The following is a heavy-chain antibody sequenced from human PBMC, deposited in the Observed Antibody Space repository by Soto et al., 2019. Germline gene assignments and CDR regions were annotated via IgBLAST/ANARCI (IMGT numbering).Heavy chain of an antibody. CDR2: IYSGGST. Sequence: EVQLVESGGGLIQPGGSLRLSCAASGFTVSSNYMSWVRQAPGKGLEWVSVIYSGGSTYYADSVKGRFTISRDNPKNTLYLQMNSLRAEDTAVYYCASVEMAHYGMDVWGQGTTVTVSS. D-gene: IGHD5-12*01. CDR1: GFTVSSNY. J-gene: IGHJ6*02. CDR3: ASVEMAHYGMDV. V-gene: IGHV3-53*01.